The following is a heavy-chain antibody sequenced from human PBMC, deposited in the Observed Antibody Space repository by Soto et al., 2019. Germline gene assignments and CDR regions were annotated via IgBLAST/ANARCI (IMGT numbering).Heavy chain of an antibody. J-gene: IGHJ4*02. D-gene: IGHD5-18*01. V-gene: IGHV3-30*18. CDR3: TKSHRGYSYGSDY. CDR2: ISYDGSNK. CDR1: GFTFSSYG. Sequence: GGSLRLSCAASGFTFSSYGMHWVRQAPGKGLEWVAVISYDGSNKYYSDSVKGRFTISRDNSKNTLYLQVNSLRGEDTALYYCTKSHRGYSYGSDYWGQGTLVTVSS.